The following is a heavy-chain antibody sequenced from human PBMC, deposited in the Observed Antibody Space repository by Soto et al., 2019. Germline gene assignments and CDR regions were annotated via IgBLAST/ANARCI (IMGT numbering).Heavy chain of an antibody. CDR3: AAGEASSRNLAPYYLDF. D-gene: IGHD6-13*01. V-gene: IGHV4-59*01. CDR1: GGSMRNYF. Sequence: LSLTCTVSGGSMRNYFWTWIRQPPGKGLEWIGYIHYSGTTSFFPSYNPSLRSRVTISEDTSKNQFSLKLLSVTTADTAVYFCAAGEASSRNLAPYYLDFWGQGTLVTVS. J-gene: IGHJ4*02. CDR2: IHYSGTT.